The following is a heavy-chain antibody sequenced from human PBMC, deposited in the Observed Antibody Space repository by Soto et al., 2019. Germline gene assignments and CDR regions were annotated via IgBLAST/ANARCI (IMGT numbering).Heavy chain of an antibody. CDR3: ARAPVYYDSSGYLLLDY. V-gene: IGHV1-18*04. CDR2: ISAYNGNT. CDR1: GYTFTSYG. Sequence: GASVKVSCKASGYTFTSYGISWVRQAPGQGLEWMGWISAYNGNTNYAQKLQGGVTMTTDTSTSTAYMELRSLRSDDTAVYYCARAPVYYDSSGYLLLDYWGQGTLVTVSS. J-gene: IGHJ4*02. D-gene: IGHD3-22*01.